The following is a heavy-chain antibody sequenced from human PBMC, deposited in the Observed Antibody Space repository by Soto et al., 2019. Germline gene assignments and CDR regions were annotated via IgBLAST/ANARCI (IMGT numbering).Heavy chain of an antibody. V-gene: IGHV1-69*01. CDR3: ARGGGPYVWFNEF. D-gene: IGHD3-16*01. Sequence: QEQLVQSGAEVKKPGSSVKVSCKASGGLFSSYPISWVRQVPGQGLEWMGGIIPVFQTAYYTQRFQGRVTITADESTNTAYMELSSLTSGDTAIYYCARGGGPYVWFNEFWGQGTLVTVSS. CDR2: IIPVFQTA. CDR1: GGLFSSYP. J-gene: IGHJ4*02.